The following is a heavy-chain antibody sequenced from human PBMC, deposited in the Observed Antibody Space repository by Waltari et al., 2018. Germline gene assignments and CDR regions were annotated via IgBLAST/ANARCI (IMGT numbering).Heavy chain of an antibody. CDR1: GYPISSGYY. CDR2: IYHSGTT. V-gene: IGHV4-38-2*01. CDR3: ARGSFDSDSYFDV. J-gene: IGHJ2*01. D-gene: IGHD1-26*01. Sequence: QVQLQESGPGLGKPSETLSLTCAVSGYPISSGYYWGWIRQPPGKGLEWIGSIYHSGTTYYSPSLKSGVTISVDTSKNQFSLKVTSLTAADTAIYYCARGSFDSDSYFDVWGRGTLVTVSS.